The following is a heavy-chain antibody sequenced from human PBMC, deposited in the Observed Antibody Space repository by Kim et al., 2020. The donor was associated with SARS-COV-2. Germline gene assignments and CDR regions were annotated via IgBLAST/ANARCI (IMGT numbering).Heavy chain of an antibody. D-gene: IGHD3-10*01. Sequence: TANYAQKFQGRVTITADESTSTAYMELSSLRSEDTAVYYCARWDYYYGQHWGQGTLVTVSS. CDR2: TA. CDR3: ARWDYYYGQH. V-gene: IGHV1-69*01. J-gene: IGHJ1*01.